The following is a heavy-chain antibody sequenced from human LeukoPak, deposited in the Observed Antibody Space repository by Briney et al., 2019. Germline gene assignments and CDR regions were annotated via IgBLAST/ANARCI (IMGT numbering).Heavy chain of an antibody. J-gene: IGHJ4*02. Sequence: SVKVSCKASGGTFSSYAISRVRQAPGQGLEWRGGSIPIFGTANYAQKFQGRVTITADESTSTAYMELSSLRSEDTAVYYCASGYCSSTSCYTTLDYWGQGTLVTVSS. D-gene: IGHD2-2*02. CDR3: ASGYCSSTSCYTTLDY. CDR1: GGTFSSYA. V-gene: IGHV1-69*13. CDR2: SIPIFGTA.